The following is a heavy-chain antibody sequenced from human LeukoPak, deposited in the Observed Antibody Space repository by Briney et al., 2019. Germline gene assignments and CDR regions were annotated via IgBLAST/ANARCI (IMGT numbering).Heavy chain of an antibody. V-gene: IGHV3-23*01. CDR2: ISGSGGST. CDR1: GFTFSIYA. D-gene: IGHD7-27*01. Sequence: GGSLRLSCAVSGFTFSIYAMSWVRQAPGKRLEWVSAISGSGGSTYYADSVKGGLTIYRDNSKNTLYLQMDSLRAEDTAVYYCAKGTQRMSWGHKDYWGQGPLVTVSS. J-gene: IGHJ4*02. CDR3: AKGTQRMSWGHKDY.